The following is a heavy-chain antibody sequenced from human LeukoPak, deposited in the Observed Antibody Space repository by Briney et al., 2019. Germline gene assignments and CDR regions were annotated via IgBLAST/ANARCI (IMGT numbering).Heavy chain of an antibody. CDR3: AKDQRLRWELPTDNWFDP. V-gene: IGHV3-21*04. D-gene: IGHD1-26*01. CDR2: ISSSSSYI. J-gene: IGHJ5*02. CDR1: GFTFSSYS. Sequence: GGSLRLSCAASGFTFSSYSMNWVRQAPGKGLEWVSSISSSSSYIYYADSVKGRFTISRDNAKNSLYLQMNSLRAEDTAVYYCAKDQRLRWELPTDNWFDPWGQGTLVTVSS.